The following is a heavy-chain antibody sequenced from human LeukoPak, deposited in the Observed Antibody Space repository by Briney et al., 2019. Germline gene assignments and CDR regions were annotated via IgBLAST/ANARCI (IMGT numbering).Heavy chain of an antibody. CDR3: ARDLGGGYSGYGGLYYYYMDV. CDR1: GYTFTGYY. J-gene: IGHJ6*03. Sequence: ASVKVSCKASGYTFTGYYMHWVGQAPGQGLEWMGWINPNSGGTNYAQKFQGRVTMTRDTSISTAYMELSRLRSDDTAVYYCARDLGGGYSGYGGLYYYYMDVWGKGTTVTVSS. D-gene: IGHD5-12*01. CDR2: INPNSGGT. V-gene: IGHV1-2*02.